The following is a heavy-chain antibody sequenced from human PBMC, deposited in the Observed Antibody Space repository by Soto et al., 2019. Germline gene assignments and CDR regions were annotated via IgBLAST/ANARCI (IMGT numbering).Heavy chain of an antibody. D-gene: IGHD3-22*01. CDR3: AREGYYDSSSYYPTAFAY. CDR2: STWNGGST. CDR1: GCTFVDYG. V-gene: IGHV3-20*04. J-gene: IGHJ4*02. Sequence: GGSMRVPRTVAGCTFVDYGMSWVRQKKGKGLELVSGSTWNGGSTGYADSLKGRLPILDDHATNSLYLQMNSLRAEDTTVYYYAREGYYDSSSYYPTAFAYWGQGTLVTVSS.